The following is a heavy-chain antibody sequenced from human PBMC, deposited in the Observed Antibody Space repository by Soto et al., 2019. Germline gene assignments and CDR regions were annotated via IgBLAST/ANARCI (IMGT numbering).Heavy chain of an antibody. Sequence: QITLKESGPTLVKPTQTLTLTCTFSGFSLSTSGVGVGWIRQPPGKALEWLALIYWDDDKRYSPSLQSRLTIAKDTSENQAVLTMTNMDPMDTATYYCAHRRPPTGYFDYWGQGTLVTVSS. CDR3: AHRRPPTGYFDY. CDR2: IYWDDDK. CDR1: GFSLSTSGVG. D-gene: IGHD6-13*01. V-gene: IGHV2-5*02. J-gene: IGHJ4*02.